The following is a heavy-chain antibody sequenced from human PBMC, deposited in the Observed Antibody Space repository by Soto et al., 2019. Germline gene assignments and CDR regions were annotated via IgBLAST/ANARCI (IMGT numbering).Heavy chain of an antibody. V-gene: IGHV3-23*01. D-gene: IGHD6-6*01. J-gene: IGHJ4*02. Sequence: GGSLRLSCTASGFAFSNYAMGWVRQAPGKGLEWVSSISTTIDATYYADSVKGRFTISRDHAKNTLYLQMNSLRAEDSAVYYGAKDRTVAARNFDYWGQGTQVTLSS. CDR3: AKDRTVAARNFDY. CDR2: ISTTIDAT. CDR1: GFAFSNYA.